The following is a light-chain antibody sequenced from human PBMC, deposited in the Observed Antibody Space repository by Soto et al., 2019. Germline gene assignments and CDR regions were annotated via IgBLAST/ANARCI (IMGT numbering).Light chain of an antibody. J-gene: IGLJ1*01. CDR2: DVN. CDR3: SSYTSSSTRV. Sequence: QSVLTQPASVSGSPGQSITISCIGTSSDVGRYNYVSWYQQHPGQAPRLMIYDVNNLPSGVSNRFSGSKSDNTASLTISVLLAEDEADYYCSSYTSSSTRVFGTGTKVTVL. CDR1: SSDVGRYNY. V-gene: IGLV2-14*01.